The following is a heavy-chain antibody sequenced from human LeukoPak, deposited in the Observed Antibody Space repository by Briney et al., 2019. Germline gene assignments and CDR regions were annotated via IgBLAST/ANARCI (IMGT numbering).Heavy chain of an antibody. Sequence: GASVKVSCEASGGTFSSYAISWVRQAPGQGLEWMGGIIPIFGTANYAQKFQGRVTITADESTSTAYMELSSLRSEDTAVYYCARPLGSAFDIWGQGTMVTVYS. J-gene: IGHJ3*02. CDR3: ARPLGSAFDI. D-gene: IGHD3-10*01. V-gene: IGHV1-69*13. CDR2: IIPIFGTA. CDR1: GGTFSSYA.